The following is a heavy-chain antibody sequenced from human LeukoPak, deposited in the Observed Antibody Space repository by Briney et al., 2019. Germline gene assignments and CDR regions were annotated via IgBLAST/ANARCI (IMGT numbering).Heavy chain of an antibody. D-gene: IGHD3-9*01. Sequence: ASVKASCKASGFTFTSSAVQWVRQARGQRLEWIGWIVVGSGNTNYAQKFQERVTITRDMSTSTAYMELSSLRSEDTAVYYCAAAYCDILTGYSLFAFDIWGQGTMVTVSS. CDR2: IVVGSGNT. CDR3: AAAYCDILTGYSLFAFDI. CDR1: GFTFTSSA. V-gene: IGHV1-58*01. J-gene: IGHJ3*02.